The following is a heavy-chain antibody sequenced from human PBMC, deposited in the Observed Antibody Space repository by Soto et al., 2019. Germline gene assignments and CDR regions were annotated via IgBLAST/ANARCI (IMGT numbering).Heavy chain of an antibody. V-gene: IGHV3-48*02. CDR3: ARAAVAGQYTYYYYGMDV. D-gene: IGHD6-19*01. CDR2: ISSSSSTI. Sequence: PGGSLRLSCAASGFTFSSYSMNWVRQAPGKGLEWVSYISSSSSTIYYADSVKGRFTISGDNAKNSLYLQMNSLRDEDTAVYYCARAAVAGQYTYYYYGMDVWGQGTTVTVSS. J-gene: IGHJ6*02. CDR1: GFTFSSYS.